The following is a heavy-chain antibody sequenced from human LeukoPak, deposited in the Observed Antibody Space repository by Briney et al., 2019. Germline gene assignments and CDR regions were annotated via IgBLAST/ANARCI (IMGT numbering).Heavy chain of an antibody. J-gene: IGHJ4*02. CDR2: IIPIFGTA. V-gene: IGHV1-69*05. CDR3: AGERRAGTGGFDY. Sequence: SVKVSCKASGGTFSSYAISWVRPAPGQGREWMGGIIPIFGTANYAQKFQGRVTITTDETTSTAYMELSSLRSEDTAVYYCAGERRAGTGGFDYWGQGTLVTVSS. D-gene: IGHD1-14*01. CDR1: GGTFSSYA.